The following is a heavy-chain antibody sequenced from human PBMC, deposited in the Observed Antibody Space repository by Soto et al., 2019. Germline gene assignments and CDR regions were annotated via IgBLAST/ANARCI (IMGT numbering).Heavy chain of an antibody. CDR2: IYHSGST. Sequence: QLQLQESGSGLVKPSQTLSLTCAVSGGSISSGGYSWSWIRQPPGKGLEWIGYIYHSGSTYYNPSLQSRVTISVDRSKNQFSLKLSSVTAADTAVYYCARARRTAMAPFDYWGQGTLVTVSS. J-gene: IGHJ4*02. CDR1: GGSISSGGYS. CDR3: ARARRTAMAPFDY. D-gene: IGHD5-18*01. V-gene: IGHV4-30-2*01.